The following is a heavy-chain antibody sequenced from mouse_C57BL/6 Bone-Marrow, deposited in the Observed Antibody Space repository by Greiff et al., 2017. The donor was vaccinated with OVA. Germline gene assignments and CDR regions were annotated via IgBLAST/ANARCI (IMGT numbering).Heavy chain of an antibody. V-gene: IGHV1-19*01. J-gene: IGHJ3*01. CDR3: ARWNYYGSSWAY. D-gene: IGHD1-1*01. Sequence: VQLKESGPVLVKPGASVKMSCKASGYTFTDYYMNWVKQSHGKSLEWIGVINPYNGGTSYNQKFKGKATLTVDKSSSTAYMELNSLTSEDSAVYYCARWNYYGSSWAYWGQGTLVTVSA. CDR1: GYTFTDYY. CDR2: INPYNGGT.